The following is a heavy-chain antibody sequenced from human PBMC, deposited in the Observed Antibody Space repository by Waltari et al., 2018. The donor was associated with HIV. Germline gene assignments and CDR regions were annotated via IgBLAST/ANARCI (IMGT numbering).Heavy chain of an antibody. CDR1: GKPFSNYD. V-gene: IGHV1-8*01. Sequence: QVRLVQSGAEVRRRGASVKVFCKAYGKPFSNYDVNWVRRPTGHGLEWMGWMNPDSGSTGYALKFQGRVNMTYDTYIRTAYMELTNLTSDDTAMYYYTMSLRGALFGDFWGQGSLLTVSS. CDR3: TMSLRGALFGDF. D-gene: IGHD3-3*01. CDR2: MNPDSGST. J-gene: IGHJ4*02.